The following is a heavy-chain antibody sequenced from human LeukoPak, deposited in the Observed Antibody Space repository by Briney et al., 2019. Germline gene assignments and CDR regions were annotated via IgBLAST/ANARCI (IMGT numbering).Heavy chain of an antibody. D-gene: IGHD5-18*01. CDR2: IWYDGSNK. Sequence: GGSLRLSCAASGLTFSSYGMHWVRQAPGKGLEWVAVIWYDGSNKYYADSVKGRFTISRDNSKNTLYLQMNSLRAEDTAVYYCARDRYSYGDYFDYWGQGTLVTVSS. CDR3: ARDRYSYGDYFDY. V-gene: IGHV3-33*01. CDR1: GLTFSSYG. J-gene: IGHJ4*02.